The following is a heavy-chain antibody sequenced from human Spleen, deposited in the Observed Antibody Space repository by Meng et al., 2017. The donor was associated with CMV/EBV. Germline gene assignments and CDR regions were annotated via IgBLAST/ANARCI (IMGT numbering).Heavy chain of an antibody. CDR3: TRVLRDGYNPITLDY. CDR1: GFTFSGYS. D-gene: IGHD5-24*01. J-gene: IGHJ4*02. CDR2: ITSSSSYI. V-gene: IGHV3-21*01. Sequence: SGFTFSGYSMNWVRQAPGKGLEWVSSITSSSSYICYADSVKGRFTISRDNAKNSLSLQMNSLRAEDTAVYYCTRVLRDGYNPITLDYWGQGTLVPSPQ.